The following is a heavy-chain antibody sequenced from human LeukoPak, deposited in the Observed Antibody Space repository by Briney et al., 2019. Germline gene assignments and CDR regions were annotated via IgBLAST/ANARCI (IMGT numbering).Heavy chain of an antibody. D-gene: IGHD1-7*01. Sequence: PGRSLRLSCAASGFSFSDYTMHWVRQAPGKGLEWVAVVSSDGSIDYYADSLRGRFTVSRDNSKNTMFLQFNTLRPEDTAVYYCAREGMGTTFSAWFEPWGQGTLVTVSS. J-gene: IGHJ5*02. CDR2: VSSDGSID. V-gene: IGHV3-30*04. CDR1: GFSFSDYT. CDR3: AREGMGTTFSAWFEP.